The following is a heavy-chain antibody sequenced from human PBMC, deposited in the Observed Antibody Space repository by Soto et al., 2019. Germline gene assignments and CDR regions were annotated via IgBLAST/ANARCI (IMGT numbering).Heavy chain of an antibody. CDR2: IIPIFGTA. CDR3: ARHDCISTSCYYYYYYGMDV. CDR1: GGTFSSYA. V-gene: IGHV1-69*12. J-gene: IGHJ6*02. D-gene: IGHD2-2*01. Sequence: QVQLVQSGAEVKKPGSSVKVSCKASGGTFSSYAISWVRQAPGQGLEWMGVIIPIFGTANYAQKFQGRVTITADESTSTAYMELSSLRSEDTAVYYCARHDCISTSCYYYYYYGMDVWGQGTTVTVSS.